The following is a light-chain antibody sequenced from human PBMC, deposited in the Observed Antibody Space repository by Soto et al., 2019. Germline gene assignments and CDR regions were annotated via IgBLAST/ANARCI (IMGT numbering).Light chain of an antibody. CDR2: GAS. Sequence: EMVLTQSPGTLSLSPGERATLSCRASQSVSSSYLAWYQQKPGQAPRLLIYGASSRATDIPDRFRGSGSGTDFTLTISRLEPEDFAVYNCQHFGGSPRIGQGTNLDIK. V-gene: IGKV3-20*01. CDR3: QHFGGSPR. CDR1: QSVSSSY. J-gene: IGKJ2*01.